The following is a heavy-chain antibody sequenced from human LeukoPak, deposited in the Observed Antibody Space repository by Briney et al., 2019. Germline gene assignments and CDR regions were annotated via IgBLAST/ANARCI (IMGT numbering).Heavy chain of an antibody. J-gene: IGHJ4*02. Sequence: SETLSLTCTVSGGSISSGGYYWTWIRQDPGKGLEWIGYIYYSGTTYYNPSLKSRLTISVDTSKNQFSLKLSSVTAADTAVYYCARWYQYYFDYWGQGTLVTVSS. D-gene: IGHD4-23*01. CDR3: ARWYQYYFDY. CDR1: GGSISSGGYY. V-gene: IGHV4-31*03. CDR2: IYYSGTT.